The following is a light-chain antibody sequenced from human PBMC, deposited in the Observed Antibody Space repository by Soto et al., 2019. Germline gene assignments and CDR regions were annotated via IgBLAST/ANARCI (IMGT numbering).Light chain of an antibody. CDR2: EGS. V-gene: IGLV2-23*01. CDR3: CSYAAGSAPYV. J-gene: IGLJ1*01. Sequence: QSALTQPASVSGSPGQSITISCTGTSSDVGTYNLVSWYQQHPGKAPKLMLYEGSKRPSGVSNRFSGSNSGNTASLTISGLPAEDDADYYCCSYAAGSAPYVFGTGTKLTVL. CDR1: SSDVGTYNL.